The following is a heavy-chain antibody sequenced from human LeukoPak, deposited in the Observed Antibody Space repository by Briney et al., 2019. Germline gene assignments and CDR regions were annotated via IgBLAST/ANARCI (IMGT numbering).Heavy chain of an antibody. D-gene: IGHD2-15*01. CDR3: AREAQYCSGGRCYGGYFQH. Sequence: SETLSLTCAVYGGSFSGYYWSWIRQPPGKGLEWIGEINHSEATDYNPSFKSRATILVDTSKNPFSLKLSSVTAADTAVYYCAREAQYCSGGRCYGGYFQHWGQGTLVTVSS. CDR1: GGSFSGYY. CDR2: INHSEAT. V-gene: IGHV4-34*01. J-gene: IGHJ1*01.